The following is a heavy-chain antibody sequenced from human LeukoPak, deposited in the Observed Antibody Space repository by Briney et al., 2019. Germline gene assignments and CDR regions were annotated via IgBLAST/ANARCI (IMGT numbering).Heavy chain of an antibody. Sequence: SQTLSLTCAISGDSVSNNGVAWNWIRQSPSRGLEWLGRTYFGSKWYNDYAVSVKSRITINPDTSKNQFSLQLNFVTPEDTAVYYCARQRSRALDLWGQGTMVTVSS. J-gene: IGHJ3*01. CDR1: GDSVSNNGVA. V-gene: IGHV6-1*01. CDR3: ARQRSRALDL. D-gene: IGHD1-1*01. CDR2: TYFGSKWYN.